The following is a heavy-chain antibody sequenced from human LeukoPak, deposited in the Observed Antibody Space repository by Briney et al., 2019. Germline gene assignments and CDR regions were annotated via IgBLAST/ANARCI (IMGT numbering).Heavy chain of an antibody. V-gene: IGHV4-59*12. D-gene: IGHD3-22*01. J-gene: IGHJ6*03. CDR3: ARLSGFYYYYYMDV. CDR2: MFYGGST. CDR1: GGSISNYY. Sequence: PSETPSLTCTASGGSISNYYWSWIRQPPGKGLEWIGYMFYGGSTNHNPSLKGRVTISIDTSKNQFSLKLSSVTAADTALYYCARLSGFYYYYYMDVWGIGTTVTVTS.